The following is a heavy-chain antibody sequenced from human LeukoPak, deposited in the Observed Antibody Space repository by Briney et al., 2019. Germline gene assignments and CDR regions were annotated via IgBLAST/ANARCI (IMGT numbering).Heavy chain of an antibody. J-gene: IGHJ4*02. CDR2: IYPRDGST. V-gene: IGHV1-46*01. Sequence: ASVKVSCKASGYTFTSNYIHWVRQAPGQGLEWMGMIYPRDGSTSYAQKFQGRVTVTRDTSTSTVHMELSGLRSEDTAVYYCARDQEGFDYWGQGALVAVSS. CDR3: ARDQEGFDY. CDR1: GYTFTSNY.